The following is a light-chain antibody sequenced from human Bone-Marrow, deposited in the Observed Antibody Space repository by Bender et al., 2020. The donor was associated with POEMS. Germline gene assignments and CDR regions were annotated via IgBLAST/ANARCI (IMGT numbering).Light chain of an antibody. CDR3: QAWDNSSAYV. CDR1: KLGDKY. CDR2: EDR. J-gene: IGLJ1*01. Sequence: SYQLNQPPSVSVSPGQTASIPCSGDKLGDKYVCWYQQKSGQSPVLVLYEDRKRAPGTPGRFSAPSSGATATLTISAAQPVDEADYYCQAWDNSSAYVFGPGTKVAVL. V-gene: IGLV3-1*01.